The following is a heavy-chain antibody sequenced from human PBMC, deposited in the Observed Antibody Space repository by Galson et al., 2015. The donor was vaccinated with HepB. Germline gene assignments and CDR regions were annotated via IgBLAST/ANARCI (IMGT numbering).Heavy chain of an antibody. D-gene: IGHD3-3*01. J-gene: IGHJ4*02. CDR1: GFTFSSYS. V-gene: IGHV3-21*04. Sequence: LRLSCAASGFTFSSYSMNWVRQAPGKGLEWVSSISSSSSYIYYADSVKGRFTISRDNAKNSLYLQMNSLRAEDTAVYYYAATGNDFWEGLWLGFDYWGQGTLVTVSS. CDR3: AATGNDFWEGLWLGFDY. CDR2: ISSSSSYI.